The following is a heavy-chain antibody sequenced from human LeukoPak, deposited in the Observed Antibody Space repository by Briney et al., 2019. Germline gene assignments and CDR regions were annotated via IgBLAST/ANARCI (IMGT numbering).Heavy chain of an antibody. J-gene: IGHJ4*02. D-gene: IGHD3-16*01. V-gene: IGHV5-51*01. CDR1: GYSFTSYW. Sequence: GESLKISCRVSGYSFTSYWIGWVRQMPGKGLEWMGIIYPGDSDTRYSPSFQGQVTISADKSISTAYLQWSSLTASDTAMYYCARVLRDDGLFDYWGQGTLVTVSS. CDR2: IYPGDSDT. CDR3: ARVLRDDGLFDY.